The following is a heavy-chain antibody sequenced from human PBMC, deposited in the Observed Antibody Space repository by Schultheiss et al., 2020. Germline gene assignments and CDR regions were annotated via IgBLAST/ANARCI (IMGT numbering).Heavy chain of an antibody. CDR2: IMHTGTT. CDR1: GPSFTNYH. J-gene: IGHJ4*01. CDR3: ARGRFYDSLAFDN. D-gene: IGHD2/OR15-2a*01. Sequence: SETLSLTCAYFGPSFTNYHWSWIRQPPGKGLEWIGEIMHTGTTTQNPSLRSRMSISIDTSKNQFSLKLSSVTAADTAVYYCARGRFYDSLAFDNWGQGTLVTVSA. V-gene: IGHV4-34*01.